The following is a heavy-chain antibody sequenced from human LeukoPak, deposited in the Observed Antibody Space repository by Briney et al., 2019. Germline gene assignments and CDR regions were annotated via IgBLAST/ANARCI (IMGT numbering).Heavy chain of an antibody. CDR2: ISSGSSTI. CDR3: ARESTGLKKFDF. CDR1: EFTFSTYT. D-gene: IGHD5/OR15-5a*01. J-gene: IGHJ4*02. V-gene: IGHV3-48*01. Sequence: PGGSLRLSCAASEFTFSTYTMNWVRQATGKGLKWISYISSGSSTIYYADSVKGRFTISRDNAKNSLYLQMNSLRAEDTAVYYCARESTGLKKFDFWGQGTLVTVSS.